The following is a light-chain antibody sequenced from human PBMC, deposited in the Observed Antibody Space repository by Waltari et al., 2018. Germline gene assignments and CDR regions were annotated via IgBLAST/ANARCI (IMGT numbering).Light chain of an antibody. CDR1: SSHIGSNY. Sequence: QSVLTQPPSASGTPGQRVTISSSGSSSHIGSNYVYWYQQPPGTAPKLLIYRNNQRPSGVPDRFSGSKSGTSASLAISGLRSEDEADYYCAAWDGSLSGPVFGGGTKLTVL. CDR2: RNN. V-gene: IGLV1-47*01. J-gene: IGLJ2*01. CDR3: AAWDGSLSGPV.